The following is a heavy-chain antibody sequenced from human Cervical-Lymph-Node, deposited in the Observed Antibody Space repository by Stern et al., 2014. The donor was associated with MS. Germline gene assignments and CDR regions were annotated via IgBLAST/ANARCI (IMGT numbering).Heavy chain of an antibody. V-gene: IGHV1-18*01. CDR3: ASWVPTTGKAGFDP. CDR1: GYTFTSYG. CDR2: ISAYNGNT. D-gene: IGHD4-17*01. Sequence: VQLVESGAEVMKPAASVKVSCKASGYTFTSYGSSWVRQAPGQGLEWMGWISAYNGNTNYAQKLQGRVTMTTDTSTSKAYMELRSLRSDDTAVYYCASWVPTTGKAGFDPWGQGTLVTVSS. J-gene: IGHJ5*02.